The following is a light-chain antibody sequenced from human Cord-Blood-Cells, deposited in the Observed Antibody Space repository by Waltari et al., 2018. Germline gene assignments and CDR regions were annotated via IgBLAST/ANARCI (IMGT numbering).Light chain of an antibody. CDR3: QQYYSTPPT. Sequence: DIVMTQSPDSLAVSLGERATINCKSSQSVLYSSNNKNYLAWYQQKPGQPPKLLIYWASTRESGVPDRFSGSESVTDFTLTISSLHAEDVAVSSCQQYYSTPPTFGQGTKVEIK. V-gene: IGKV4-1*01. J-gene: IGKJ1*01. CDR1: QSVLYSSNNKNY. CDR2: WAS.